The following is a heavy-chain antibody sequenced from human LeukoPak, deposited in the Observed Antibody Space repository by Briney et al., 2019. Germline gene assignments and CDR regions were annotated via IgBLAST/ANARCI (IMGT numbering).Heavy chain of an antibody. J-gene: IGHJ4*02. V-gene: IGHV1-46*01. CDR2: INPSIGST. D-gene: IGHD3-10*01. CDR3: ARAIAVTMVRGVIITFPDY. Sequence: ASVKVSCKASGYTFTDYYIHWVRQAPGQGLEWMGIINPSIGSTIYSQKFQGRVTMTRDTSTSTAYMELRSLRSDDTAVYYCARAIAVTMVRGVIITFPDYWGQGTLVTVSS. CDR1: GYTFTDYY.